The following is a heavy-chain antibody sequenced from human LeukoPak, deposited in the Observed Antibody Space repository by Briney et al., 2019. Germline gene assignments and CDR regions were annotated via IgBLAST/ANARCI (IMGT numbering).Heavy chain of an antibody. CDR3: ARAPGIASHLLDY. V-gene: IGHV3-66*02. Sequence: PGGSLRLSCAASGLTVSSNYMTWVRQAPGKGLEWVSVIYGGGSTYYADSVKGRFTISRDNSKNTLYLQMNSLRGEDTAVYYCARAPGIASHLLDYWGQGALVTVSS. CDR1: GLTVSSNY. J-gene: IGHJ4*02. D-gene: IGHD6-13*01. CDR2: IYGGGST.